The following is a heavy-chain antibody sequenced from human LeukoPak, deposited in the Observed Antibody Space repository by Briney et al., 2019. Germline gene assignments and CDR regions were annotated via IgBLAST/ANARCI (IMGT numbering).Heavy chain of an antibody. CDR2: ISTSSDYI. D-gene: IGHD5-12*01. CDR1: GFTLSSYS. V-gene: IGHV3-21*01. J-gene: IGHJ4*02. Sequence: GGSLRLSCAASGFTLSSYSMNWVRQAPGKGLEWVSSISTSSDYIYYADSVKGRFTVSRDNAENSLYLHMNSLRAEDTAVYYCARDRDSGYDRELDYWGQGTLVTVSS. CDR3: ARDRDSGYDRELDY.